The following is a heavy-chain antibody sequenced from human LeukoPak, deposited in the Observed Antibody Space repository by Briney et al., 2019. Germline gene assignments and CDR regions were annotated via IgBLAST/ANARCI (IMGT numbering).Heavy chain of an antibody. D-gene: IGHD1-26*01. V-gene: IGHV5-51*01. CDR2: IYPVDSDT. J-gene: IGHJ4*02. Sequence: AGESLKISCKGSGYSFTTYWIGWVRQMPGKGLEWMGIIYPVDSDTRYSPSFQGRVTISADKSISAAYLQWSRLKASDTAMYYCARGPTVGATFPDYWGQGTLVTVSS. CDR3: ARGPTVGATFPDY. CDR1: GYSFTTYW.